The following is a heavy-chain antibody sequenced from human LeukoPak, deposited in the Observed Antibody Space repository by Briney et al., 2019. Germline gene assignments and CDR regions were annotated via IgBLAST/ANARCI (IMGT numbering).Heavy chain of an antibody. V-gene: IGHV3-23*01. D-gene: IGHD3-3*01. CDR2: INIGGDDT. Sequence: GGSLRLSCVASGFTFSRYSMTWVRQAPGKGLEWVSAINIGGDDTYYADSVRGRFTISRDNSKNTLYLQMNSLRPEDTAVYYCAKDSESGHNWAPFDHWGQGTLVTVSS. J-gene: IGHJ5*02. CDR1: GFTFSRYS. CDR3: AKDSESGHNWAPFDH.